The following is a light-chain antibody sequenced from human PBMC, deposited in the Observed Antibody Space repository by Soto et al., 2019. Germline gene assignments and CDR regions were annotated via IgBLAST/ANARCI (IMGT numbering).Light chain of an antibody. J-gene: IGLJ7*01. Sequence: QSVLTQPPSVSGAPGQRATISCTGSSSNIGAGYAVHWYQQLPGIAPKLLIFDNSNRPSGVPDRLSGSKSGTSASLSIIGLQAEDEADYYCQSYDSSLTGWVFGGGTQLTVL. V-gene: IGLV1-40*01. CDR1: SSNIGAGYA. CDR3: QSYDSSLTGWV. CDR2: DNS.